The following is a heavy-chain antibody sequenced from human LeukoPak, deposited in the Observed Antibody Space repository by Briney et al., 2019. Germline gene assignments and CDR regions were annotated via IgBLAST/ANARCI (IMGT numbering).Heavy chain of an antibody. CDR3: AREPGGSGSYPSEDYGMDV. D-gene: IGHD3-10*01. CDR2: INPSGGST. CDR1: GYTFTSYY. J-gene: IGHJ6*02. Sequence: ASVKVSCKASGYTFTSYYMHWVRQAPGQGLEWMGIINPSGGSTSYAQKFQGRVTMTRDTSTSTVYMELSSLRSEDTAVYYCAREPGGSGSYPSEDYGMDVWGQGTTVTVSS. V-gene: IGHV1-46*01.